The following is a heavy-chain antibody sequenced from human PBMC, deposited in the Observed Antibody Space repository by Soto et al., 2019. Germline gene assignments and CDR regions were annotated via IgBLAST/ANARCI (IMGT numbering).Heavy chain of an antibody. V-gene: IGHV4-38-2*02. CDR3: ARDSSSWYEDYYYGMDV. CDR2: IYHSGST. Sequence: PSETLSLTCAVSGYSISSGYYWGWIRQPQGKGLEWIGSIYHSGSTYYNPSLKSRVTISVDTSKNQFSLKLSSVTAADTAVYYCARDSSSWYEDYYYGMDVWGQGTTVTVSS. J-gene: IGHJ6*02. CDR1: GYSISSGYY. D-gene: IGHD6-13*01.